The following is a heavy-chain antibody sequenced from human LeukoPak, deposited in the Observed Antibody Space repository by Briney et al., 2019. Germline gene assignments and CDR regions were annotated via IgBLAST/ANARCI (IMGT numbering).Heavy chain of an antibody. Sequence: SVKVSCKASGGTFSSYAISWVRQAPGQGLEWMGGIIPIFGTANYAQKFQGRLTMTEDTSTDTAYMELSSLRSDDTAVYYCATDPVGYCSANGCYSVDYWGQGTLVTVSS. D-gene: IGHD2-15*01. V-gene: IGHV1-69*06. J-gene: IGHJ4*02. CDR1: GGTFSSYA. CDR3: ATDPVGYCSANGCYSVDY. CDR2: IIPIFGTA.